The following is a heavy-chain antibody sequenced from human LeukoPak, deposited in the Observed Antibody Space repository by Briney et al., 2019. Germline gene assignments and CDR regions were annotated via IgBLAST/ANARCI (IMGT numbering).Heavy chain of an antibody. CDR1: GFAFSDSF. CDR2: ISESSSAI. Sequence: GGSLRLSCAASGFAFSDSFMSWIRQAPGKGLELISYISESSSAIYYADSVKGRFTISRDNSKNSLYLQTNSLRAEDTAVYYCARGDYDFWSGYYTSWFDPWGQGTLVTVSS. CDR3: ARGDYDFWSGYYTSWFDP. J-gene: IGHJ5*02. D-gene: IGHD3-3*01. V-gene: IGHV3-11*01.